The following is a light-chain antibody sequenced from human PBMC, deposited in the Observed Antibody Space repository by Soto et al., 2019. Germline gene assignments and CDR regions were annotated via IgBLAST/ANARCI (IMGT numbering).Light chain of an antibody. CDR2: GAS. J-gene: IGKJ2*01. CDR3: QQYGSSPYT. CDR1: QSVSSAY. Sequence: EIVLTQSPGTLSLSPGERATLPCRASQSVSSAYLAWYQQKPGQAPRLLIYGASSRAPGIPDRFRGSGSGTDSTLTISRLEPEDFAVYYCQQYGSSPYTFGQGTTLEIK. V-gene: IGKV3-20*01.